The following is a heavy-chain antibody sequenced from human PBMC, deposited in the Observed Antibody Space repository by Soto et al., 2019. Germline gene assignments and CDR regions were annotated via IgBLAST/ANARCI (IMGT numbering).Heavy chain of an antibody. CDR2: ISYDGSNK. D-gene: IGHD6-13*01. CDR3: AKDHRWYEGSVY. CDR1: GFTFSSYG. V-gene: IGHV3-30*18. J-gene: IGHJ4*02. Sequence: GGSLRLSCAASGFTFSSYGMHWVRQAPGKGLEWVAVISYDGSNKYYADSVKGRFTISRDNSKNTLYLQMNSLRAEDTAVYYCAKDHRWYEGSVYWGQGTLVTVSS.